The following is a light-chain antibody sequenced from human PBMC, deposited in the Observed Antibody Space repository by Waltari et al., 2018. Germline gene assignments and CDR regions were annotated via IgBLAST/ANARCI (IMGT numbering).Light chain of an antibody. CDR2: DTS. J-gene: IGKJ3*01. CDR1: QNVSGDY. Sequence: EIVLTQSPGTLSLSPGERATLSCRASQNVSGDYLAWYHQKPGQAPRLLIFDTSKRATGIPDRFSGSGSGTDFTVTISRLEPEDFAVYYCQQYGASPFTFGPGTKVDFK. V-gene: IGKV3-20*01. CDR3: QQYGASPFT.